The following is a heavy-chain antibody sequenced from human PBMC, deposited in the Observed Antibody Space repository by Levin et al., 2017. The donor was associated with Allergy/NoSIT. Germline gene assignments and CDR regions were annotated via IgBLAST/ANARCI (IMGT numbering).Heavy chain of an antibody. V-gene: IGHV3-23*01. Sequence: GESLKISCAAPGFTFSSYAMSWVRQAPGKGLEWVSAISGSGGTTYYADSVRGRFTISRDNSKNTLYLQLNRLRAEDTAVYYCAKDFNDWNSGWPTYHYYYYMDVWGKGTTVTVSS. CDR1: GFTFSSYA. CDR3: AKDFNDWNSGWPTYHYYYYMDV. J-gene: IGHJ6*03. CDR2: ISGSGGTT. D-gene: IGHD1-7*01.